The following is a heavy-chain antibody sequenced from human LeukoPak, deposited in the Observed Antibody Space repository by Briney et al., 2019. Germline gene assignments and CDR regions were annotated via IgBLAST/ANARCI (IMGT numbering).Heavy chain of an antibody. CDR2: MNPNSGNT. CDR3: ARSLGTTTYYFDY. V-gene: IGHV1-8*01. J-gene: IGHJ4*02. D-gene: IGHD1-7*01. Sequence: VASVKVSCKASGYTFTSYDINWVRQATGQGLEWMGWMNPNSGNTGYAQKFQGRVTMTRNTSISTAYMELSSLRSEDTAVYYCARSLGTTTYYFDYWGQGTLVTVSS. CDR1: GYTFTSYD.